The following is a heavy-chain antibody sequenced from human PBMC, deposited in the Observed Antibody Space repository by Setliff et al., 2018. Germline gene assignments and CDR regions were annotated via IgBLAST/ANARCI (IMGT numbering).Heavy chain of an antibody. V-gene: IGHV1-18*01. J-gene: IGHJ4*02. CDR3: LRLVRYCTKIACQATSGDEV. CDR1: GYTLSNSI. Sequence: ASVKVSCKASGYTLSNSILSWVRQAPGQGLEWVGWISAYNGKTYFAQKFQDRITLTTDTSTNAGYLELRGLRSDDTAVYYCLRLVRYCTKIACQATSGDEVWGLGTLVTVSS. D-gene: IGHD2-8*01. CDR2: ISAYNGKT.